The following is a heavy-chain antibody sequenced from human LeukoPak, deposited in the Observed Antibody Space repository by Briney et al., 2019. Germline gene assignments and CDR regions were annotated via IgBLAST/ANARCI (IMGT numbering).Heavy chain of an antibody. J-gene: IGHJ4*02. Sequence: ASVKVSCKASGGTFSSYAISWVRQAPGQGREWMGRIIPMLGIANYAQKFQGRITITADKSTSTAYMELNSLRSEDTAVYYCARYCSSTSCSFDYWGQGTLVTVSS. CDR3: ARYCSSTSCSFDY. CDR1: GGTFSSYA. D-gene: IGHD2-2*01. V-gene: IGHV1-69*04. CDR2: IIPMLGIA.